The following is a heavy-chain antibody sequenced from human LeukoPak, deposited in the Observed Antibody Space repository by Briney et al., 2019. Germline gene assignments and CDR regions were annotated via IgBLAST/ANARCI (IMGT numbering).Heavy chain of an antibody. J-gene: IGHJ4*02. CDR1: GYTFTGYY. Sequence: GASVKVSCKASGYTFTGYYMHCVRQATGQGLEWMGWINPNSGGTNYAQKFQGRVTMTRDTSISTAYMELSRLRSDDTAVYYCARVDCSGTSCYLDYWGQGTLVTVSS. CDR2: INPNSGGT. CDR3: ARVDCSGTSCYLDY. V-gene: IGHV1-2*02. D-gene: IGHD2-2*01.